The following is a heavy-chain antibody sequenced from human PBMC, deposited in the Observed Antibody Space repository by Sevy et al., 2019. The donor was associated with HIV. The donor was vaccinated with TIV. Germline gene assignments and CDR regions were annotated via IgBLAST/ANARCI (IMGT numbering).Heavy chain of an antibody. CDR2: ISSSGSYI. CDR3: AGSGYDLSGLHFDY. CDR1: GFTFSGYS. V-gene: IGHV3-21*01. J-gene: IGHJ4*02. D-gene: IGHD5-12*01. Sequence: GGSLRLSCAASGFTFSGYSMNWVRQAPGKGLEWVSSISSSGSYIYYADSVKGRFTISRDNAKNSLYLQMNSLRAEDTAVYYCAGSGYDLSGLHFDYWGQGTLVTVSS.